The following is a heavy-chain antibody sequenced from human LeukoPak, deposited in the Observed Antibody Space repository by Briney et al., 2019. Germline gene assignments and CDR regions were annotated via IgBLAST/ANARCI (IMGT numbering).Heavy chain of an antibody. V-gene: IGHV4-39*01. J-gene: IGHJ4*02. CDR3: ATRYGSGTYPRYYFDS. CDR2: IYSSGSS. Sequence: SETLSLTCTVSGGSISSGSYHWGWIRQPPGKGLEWIGTIYSSGSSYYNPSLKSRPTISVDTSKNQFSLKLSSVTASDTAVYYCATRYGSGTYPRYYFDSWGQGTLVTVSS. D-gene: IGHD3-10*01. CDR1: GGSISSGSYH.